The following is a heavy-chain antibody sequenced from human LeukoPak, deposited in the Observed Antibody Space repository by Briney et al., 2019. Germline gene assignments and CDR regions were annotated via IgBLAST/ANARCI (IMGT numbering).Heavy chain of an antibody. CDR3: AGGWVAIYLGAFDI. D-gene: IGHD2-15*01. Sequence: PSETLSLTCTVSGGSISSYYWSWIRQPPGKGLEWIGYTYYSGSTNYNPSLKSRVTISVDTSKNQFSLKLSSVTAADTAVYYCAGGWVAIYLGAFDIWGQGTMVTVSS. CDR2: TYYSGST. V-gene: IGHV4-59*01. J-gene: IGHJ3*02. CDR1: GGSISSYY.